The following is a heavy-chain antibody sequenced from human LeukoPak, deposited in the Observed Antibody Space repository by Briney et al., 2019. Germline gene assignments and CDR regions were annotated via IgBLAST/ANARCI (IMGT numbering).Heavy chain of an antibody. CDR2: SRNKANSYTT. V-gene: IGHV3-72*01. Sequence: PGGSLRLSCAASGFTFSDHYMDWVRQAPGGGLEWVGRSRNKANSYTTEYAASAKGRFTILRDDSKNSVYLQMNSLKTEDTAVYYCARSDSSGYLSDYWGQGTLVTVSS. J-gene: IGHJ4*02. CDR1: GFTFSDHY. CDR3: ARSDSSGYLSDY. D-gene: IGHD3-22*01.